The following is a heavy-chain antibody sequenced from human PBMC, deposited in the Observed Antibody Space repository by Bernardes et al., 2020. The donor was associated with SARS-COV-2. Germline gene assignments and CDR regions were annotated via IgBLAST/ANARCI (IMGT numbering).Heavy chain of an antibody. CDR2: ISSTGVST. Sequence: GGSLRLSCIASGFTFNSYAMHWVRQAPGKGLKYVAGISSTGVSTNYADSVKGRVTISRDNFKNTLYLQMGSLRPEDMAVYYCASAEFSGWDPDYGLDVWGQGKTVNGSS. V-gene: IGHV3-64*02. D-gene: IGHD6-19*01. J-gene: IGHJ6*02. CDR3: ASAEFSGWDPDYGLDV. CDR1: GFTFNSYA.